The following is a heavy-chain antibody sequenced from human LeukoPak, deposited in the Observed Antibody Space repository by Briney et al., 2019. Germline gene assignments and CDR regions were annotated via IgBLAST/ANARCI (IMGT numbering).Heavy chain of an antibody. CDR2: MNPNSGNT. D-gene: IGHD2/OR15-2a*01. J-gene: IGHJ4*02. CDR1: GYTFTSYD. CDR3: ARGLRSLYYFDY. Sequence: GASVKVSYKASGYTFTSYDINWVRQATGQGLEWMGWMNPNSGNTGYAQKFQGRVTMTRNTSISTAYMELSSLRSEDTAVYYCARGLRSLYYFDYWGQGTLVTVSS. V-gene: IGHV1-8*01.